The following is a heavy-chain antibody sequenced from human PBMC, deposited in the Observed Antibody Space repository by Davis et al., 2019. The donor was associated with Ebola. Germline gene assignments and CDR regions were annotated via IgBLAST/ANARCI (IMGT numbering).Heavy chain of an antibody. J-gene: IGHJ2*01. Sequence: PSETLSLTCTVSGGSISSSSYYWGWIRQPPGKGLEWIGSIYYSGSTYYNPSLKSRVTISVDPSKNQFSLKLSSVTAADTAVYYCAREGQIFGVAQWYFDLWGRGTLVTVSS. V-gene: IGHV4-39*07. CDR3: AREGQIFGVAQWYFDL. D-gene: IGHD3-3*01. CDR2: IYYSGST. CDR1: GGSISSSSYY.